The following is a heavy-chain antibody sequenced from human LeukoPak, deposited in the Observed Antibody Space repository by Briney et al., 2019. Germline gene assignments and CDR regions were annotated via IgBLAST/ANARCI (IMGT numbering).Heavy chain of an antibody. Sequence: ASVKVSCKASGYTFTGYYMHWVRQAPGQGLEWMGWINPNSGGTNYAQKFQGRVTMTRDTSISTAYMELSRLRSDDTAVYYCARDRGPIVVVVAATWGFDPWGQGTLVTVSS. J-gene: IGHJ5*02. CDR3: ARDRGPIVVVVAATWGFDP. D-gene: IGHD2-15*01. CDR2: INPNSGGT. CDR1: GYTFTGYY. V-gene: IGHV1-2*02.